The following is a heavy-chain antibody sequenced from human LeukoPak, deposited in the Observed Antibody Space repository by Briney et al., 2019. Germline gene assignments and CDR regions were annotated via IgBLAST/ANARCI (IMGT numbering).Heavy chain of an antibody. CDR3: AKTLHYGHYGKFDY. Sequence: GGSLRLSCVASGFTFNDYAMSWVRHVPGKGFDWVSTISASGGTTSYADSVRGRFTISRDASKNTFYLQMNSLRAEDTALYYCAKTLHYGHYGKFDYWGQGTLVTVSS. D-gene: IGHD4-17*01. CDR1: GFTFNDYA. V-gene: IGHV3-23*01. J-gene: IGHJ4*02. CDR2: ISASGGTT.